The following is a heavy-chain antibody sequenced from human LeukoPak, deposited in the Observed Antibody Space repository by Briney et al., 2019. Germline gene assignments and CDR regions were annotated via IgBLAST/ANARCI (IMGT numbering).Heavy chain of an antibody. D-gene: IGHD1-26*01. CDR1: GLTFSSYR. J-gene: IGHJ4*02. CDR2: ISSSSSTI. Sequence: GGSLRLSCGASGLTFSSYRMNWVRQAPGKGLEWVSYISSSSSTIYYADSVKGRFTISRDNAKNSLYLQMNSLRAEDTAIYYCVRDRGTYRPIDFWGQGTLVTVSS. V-gene: IGHV3-48*04. CDR3: VRDRGTYRPIDF.